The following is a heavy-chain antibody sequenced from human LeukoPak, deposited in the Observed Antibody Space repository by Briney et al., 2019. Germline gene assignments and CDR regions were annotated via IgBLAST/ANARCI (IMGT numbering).Heavy chain of an antibody. Sequence: SETLSLTCTVSGGSISSSSYYWGWIRQPPGKGLEWIGSIYYSGSTNYNPSLKSRVTISVDTSKNQFSLKLSSVTAADTAVYYCARGDTIFGVVRPLDYWGQGTLVTVSS. CDR2: IYYSGST. J-gene: IGHJ4*02. D-gene: IGHD3-3*01. CDR3: ARGDTIFGVVRPLDY. V-gene: IGHV4-39*07. CDR1: GGSISSSSYY.